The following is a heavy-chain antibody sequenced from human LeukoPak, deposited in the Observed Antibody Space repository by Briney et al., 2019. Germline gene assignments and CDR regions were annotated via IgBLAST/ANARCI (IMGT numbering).Heavy chain of an antibody. Sequence: GGSLRLSCAASGFTFDDYGMSWVRQAPGKGLEWVSGINWNGGSTGYADSVKGRFTISRDNSKNTLYLQMNSLRAEDTAVYYCARSNRKVVIAAAAGTYYYYGMDVWGQGTTVTVSS. J-gene: IGHJ6*02. CDR3: ARSNRKVVIAAAAGTYYYYGMDV. D-gene: IGHD6-13*01. V-gene: IGHV3-20*04. CDR2: INWNGGST. CDR1: GFTFDDYG.